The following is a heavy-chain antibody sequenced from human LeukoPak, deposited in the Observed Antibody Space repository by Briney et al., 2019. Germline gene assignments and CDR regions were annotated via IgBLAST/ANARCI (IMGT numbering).Heavy chain of an antibody. D-gene: IGHD3-10*01. CDR3: ARDVGFGGQDY. Sequence: SETLSLTCTVSGYSISSGYYWGWIRQPPGKGLEWIGSISHSGSTYYNPSLKSRVTISVDTPKNQFSLKLSSVTAADTAVYYCARDVGFGGQDYWGQGTLVTVSS. J-gene: IGHJ4*02. CDR1: GYSISSGYY. V-gene: IGHV4-38-2*02. CDR2: ISHSGST.